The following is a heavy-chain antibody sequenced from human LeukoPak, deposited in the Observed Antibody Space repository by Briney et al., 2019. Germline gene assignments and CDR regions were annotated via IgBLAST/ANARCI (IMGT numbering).Heavy chain of an antibody. CDR3: ARGRLRWYESPAFDI. Sequence: PGGSLRLSCAASGFTFSSYGMHWVRQAPGKGLEWVAVISYDGSNKYYADSVKGRFTISRDNSKNTLYLQMNSLRAEDTAVYYCARGRLRWYESPAFDIWGQGTMVTVSS. CDR1: GFTFSSYG. CDR2: ISYDGSNK. V-gene: IGHV3-30*03. D-gene: IGHD4-23*01. J-gene: IGHJ3*02.